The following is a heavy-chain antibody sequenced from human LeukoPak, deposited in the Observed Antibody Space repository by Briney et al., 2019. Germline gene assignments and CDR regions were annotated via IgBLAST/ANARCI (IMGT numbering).Heavy chain of an antibody. V-gene: IGHV4-59*11. CDR3: ARDLGKEGFDY. CDR2: IYYSGST. Sequence: SEPLSLTCTVSGGPISSHYWIWIGQPPGKGLEWIGYIYYSGSTNYNPSLKSRVTISVDTSKNQFSLKLSSVTAADTAVYYCARDLGKEGFDYWGQGTLVTVSS. J-gene: IGHJ4*02. CDR1: GGPISSHY.